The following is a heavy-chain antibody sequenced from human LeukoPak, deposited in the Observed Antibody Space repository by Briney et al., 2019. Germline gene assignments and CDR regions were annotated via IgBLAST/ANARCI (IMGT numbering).Heavy chain of an antibody. CDR1: GFTFDDYA. V-gene: IGHV3-9*01. Sequence: PGRSLRLSCAASGFTFDDYAMHWVRHAPGKGLEWVSGISWNSGSIGYADSVKGRFTISRDNAKNSLYLQMNSLRAEDTALYYRANIPEDTAMVNGYWGQGTLVTVSS. D-gene: IGHD5-18*01. CDR3: ANIPEDTAMVNGY. J-gene: IGHJ4*02. CDR2: ISWNSGSI.